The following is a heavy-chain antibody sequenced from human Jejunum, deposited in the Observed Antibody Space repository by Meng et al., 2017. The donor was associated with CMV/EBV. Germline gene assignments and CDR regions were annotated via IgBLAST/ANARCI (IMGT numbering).Heavy chain of an antibody. Sequence: HVRRLHCGAEVKKPGASVKVSCKASGYTFTSYDINWVRQGTGQGLEWMGWMNPNRGTTGYAQKFQGRVTMTRNISKSTAYMDLSSLRSEDTAVYYCATGVADFEYWGQGTLVTVSS. CDR2: MNPNRGTT. J-gene: IGHJ4*02. V-gene: IGHV1-8*01. D-gene: IGHD6-19*01. CDR1: GYTFTSYD. CDR3: ATGVADFEY.